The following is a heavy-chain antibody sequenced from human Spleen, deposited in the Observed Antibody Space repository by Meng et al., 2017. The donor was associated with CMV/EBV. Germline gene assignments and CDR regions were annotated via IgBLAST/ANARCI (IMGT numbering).Heavy chain of an antibody. CDR3: ARARMLAPFDI. CDR2: INHGGST. Sequence: SETLSLTCAVYGGSFSGYYWSWIRQPPGKGLEWIGDINHGGSTNFNPSLQSRVTISIDTSKKQFSLNLRSVTAADTAVYFCARARMLAPFDIWGQGTKVTVSS. V-gene: IGHV4-34*01. CDR1: GGSFSGYY. D-gene: IGHD2/OR15-2a*01. J-gene: IGHJ3*02.